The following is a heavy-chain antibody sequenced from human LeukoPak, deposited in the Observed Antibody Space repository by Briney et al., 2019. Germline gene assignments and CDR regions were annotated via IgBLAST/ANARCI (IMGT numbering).Heavy chain of an antibody. D-gene: IGHD1-26*01. CDR2: VFYSGPT. J-gene: IGHJ4*02. Sequence: PLETLSVTCTVSGGSIDSYYWSLIRQPPGAGLQWIGYVFYSGPTNYDASLKSRVAISVDRSKNQFSLKLTSVSAADTAVYYCAGRSARYFDSWGQVTPVTVSS. V-gene: IGHV4-59*13. CDR3: AGRSARYFDS. CDR1: GGSIDSYY.